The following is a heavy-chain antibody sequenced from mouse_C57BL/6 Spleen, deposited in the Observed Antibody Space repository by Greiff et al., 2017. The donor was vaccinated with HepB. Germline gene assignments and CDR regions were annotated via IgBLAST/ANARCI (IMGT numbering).Heavy chain of an antibody. V-gene: IGHV1-55*01. CDR2: IYPGSGST. Sequence: QVQLKQPGAELVKPGASVKMSCKASGYTFTSYWITWVKQRPGQGLEWIGDIYPGSGSTNYNEKFKSKATLTVDTSSSTAYMQLSSLTSEDSAVYYCARAQGYYGSSPFAYWGQGTLVTVSA. J-gene: IGHJ3*01. CDR1: GYTFTSYW. D-gene: IGHD1-1*01. CDR3: ARAQGYYGSSPFAY.